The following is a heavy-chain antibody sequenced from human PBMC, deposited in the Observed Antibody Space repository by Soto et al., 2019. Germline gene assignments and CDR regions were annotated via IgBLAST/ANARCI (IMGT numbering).Heavy chain of an antibody. Sequence: PSETLSLTCTLSGGAINDHYWSFIRQPPGKGLEWIGYIYYNGNTNYNPSLESRVTISVDRSRNQFPLRLTSLTAADTAVYYCARVRTGYFEYWGRGALVTVS. CDR3: ARVRTGYFEY. CDR2: IYYNGNT. J-gene: IGHJ4*02. V-gene: IGHV4-59*11. D-gene: IGHD3-9*01. CDR1: GGAINDHY.